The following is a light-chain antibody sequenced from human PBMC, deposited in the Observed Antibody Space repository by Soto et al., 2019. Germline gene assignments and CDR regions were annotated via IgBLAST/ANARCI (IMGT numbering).Light chain of an antibody. CDR2: AAS. CDR1: QSISTY. J-gene: IGKJ1*01. V-gene: IGKV1-39*01. Sequence: DIQLTQSPSSLSASVGDRLTITCRASQSISTYLNWYQQKSGKAPKVLIFAASSLQSGVPSRCSGSGSGTDFTLTMTRLQPEDFATYYCQQSFTTPRTVGQGTKVEIK. CDR3: QQSFTTPRT.